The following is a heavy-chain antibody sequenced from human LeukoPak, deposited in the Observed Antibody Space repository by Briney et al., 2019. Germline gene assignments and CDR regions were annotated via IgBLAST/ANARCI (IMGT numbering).Heavy chain of an antibody. CDR2: INAGNGNT. CDR1: GYTFTSYA. Sequence: ASVKVSCKASGYTFTSYAMHWVRQAPGQRLEWMGWINAGNGNTKYSQKFQGRVTITRDASASTAYMELSSLRSEDTAVYYCARSPSPNYYDSSGYLDYWGQGTLVTVSS. D-gene: IGHD3-22*01. J-gene: IGHJ4*02. V-gene: IGHV1-3*01. CDR3: ARSPSPNYYDSSGYLDY.